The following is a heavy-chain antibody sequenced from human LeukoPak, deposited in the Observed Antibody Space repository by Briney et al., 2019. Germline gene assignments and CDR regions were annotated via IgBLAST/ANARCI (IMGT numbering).Heavy chain of an antibody. CDR2: IRSKANSYAT. CDR3: TRGAAAGYTIYGMDV. Sequence: PGGSLKLSCAASGFTFSGSAMLGVRQACGKGLEWVGRIRSKANSYATAYAASVKGRFTISRDDSKNTAYLQMNSLKTEDTAVYYCTRGAAAGYTIYGMDVWGKGTTVTVSS. CDR1: GFTFSGSA. V-gene: IGHV3-73*01. D-gene: IGHD6-13*01. J-gene: IGHJ6*04.